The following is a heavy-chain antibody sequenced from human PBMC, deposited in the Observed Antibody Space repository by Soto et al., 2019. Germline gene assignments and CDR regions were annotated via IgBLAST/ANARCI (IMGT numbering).Heavy chain of an antibody. CDR2: MYYSGST. CDR3: ARGYRQSGYSSSWVFDY. J-gene: IGHJ4*02. CDR1: GGSINSGGYY. D-gene: IGHD6-13*01. Sequence: QVQLRESGPGLVKPSQTLSLTCTVSGGSINSGGYYWNWIRQHPGKGLEWIGYMYYSGSTYYNPFLWSRVIISADTSENPFSLKLSAVTAAGTAVYFCARGYRQSGYSSSWVFDYWGQGTLVNVSS. V-gene: IGHV4-31*03.